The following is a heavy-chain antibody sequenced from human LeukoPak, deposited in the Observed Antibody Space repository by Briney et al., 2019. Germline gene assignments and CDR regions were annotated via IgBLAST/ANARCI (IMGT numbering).Heavy chain of an antibody. D-gene: IGHD3-9*01. CDR3: ARARSFDWLLPAHDAFDI. CDR2: IIPILGIA. CDR1: GGTFSSYA. Sequence: ASVKVSCKASGGTFSSYAISWVRQAPGQGLEWMGRIIPILGIANYAQKFQGSVTITADKSTSTAYMELSSLRSEDTAVYYCARARSFDWLLPAHDAFDIWGQGTMVTVSS. J-gene: IGHJ3*02. V-gene: IGHV1-69*04.